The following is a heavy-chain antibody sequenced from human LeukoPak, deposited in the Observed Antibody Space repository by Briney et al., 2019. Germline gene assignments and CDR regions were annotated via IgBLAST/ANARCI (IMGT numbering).Heavy chain of an antibody. CDR1: GFTFSSYS. CDR2: ISSSSSTI. V-gene: IGHV3-48*01. J-gene: IGHJ4*02. Sequence: PGGSLRLSCAASGFTFSSYSMNWVRQAPGKGLEWVSYISSSSSTIYYADSVKGRFTISRDNAKNSLYLQMNSLRAEDTAVYYCARAEGGYCSSTSCWPHYYFDYWGQGTLVTVSS. CDR3: ARAEGGYCSSTSCWPHYYFDY. D-gene: IGHD2-2*01.